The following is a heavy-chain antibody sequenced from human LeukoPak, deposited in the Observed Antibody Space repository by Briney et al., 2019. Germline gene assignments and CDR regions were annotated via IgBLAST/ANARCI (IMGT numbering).Heavy chain of an antibody. CDR1: GGSFSGYY. Sequence: SETLSRTCAVYGGSFSGYYWSWLRQPPGKGLEWIGEINHSGSTNYNPSLKSRVTISVDTSKNQFSLKLSSVTAADTAVYYCAIRGDSRGYLDYWGQGTLVTVSS. D-gene: IGHD3-22*01. J-gene: IGHJ4*02. CDR3: AIRGDSRGYLDY. CDR2: INHSGST. V-gene: IGHV4-34*01.